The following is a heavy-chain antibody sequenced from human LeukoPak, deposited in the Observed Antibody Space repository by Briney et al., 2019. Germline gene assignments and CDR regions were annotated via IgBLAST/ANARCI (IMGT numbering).Heavy chain of an antibody. V-gene: IGHV3-30*02. Sequence: GGTLRLYCAASGFTFSNYVIHWVRQATGKGLESKAFIHFDGNNKYYADSVKGRFSISRDNSKNTLYLQMNSLRVEDTAVYYCARDPSAHGQYFDYWGQGALVTVSS. CDR2: IHFDGNNK. J-gene: IGHJ4*02. D-gene: IGHD5-24*01. CDR3: ARDPSAHGQYFDY. CDR1: GFTFSNYV.